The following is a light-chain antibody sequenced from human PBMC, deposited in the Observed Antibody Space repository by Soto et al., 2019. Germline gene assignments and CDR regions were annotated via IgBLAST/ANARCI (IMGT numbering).Light chain of an antibody. CDR1: SSNIGSNT. CDR2: SNN. V-gene: IGLV1-44*01. Sequence: QSVLTQPPSASGTPGQRVTISCSGRSSNIGSNTVNWYQQLPGTAPKLLIYSNNQQPSGVPDRFSGSKSGTSASLAISGLQSEDDADYYCAAWDDSLNGVVFGGGTKVTVL. J-gene: IGLJ2*01. CDR3: AAWDDSLNGVV.